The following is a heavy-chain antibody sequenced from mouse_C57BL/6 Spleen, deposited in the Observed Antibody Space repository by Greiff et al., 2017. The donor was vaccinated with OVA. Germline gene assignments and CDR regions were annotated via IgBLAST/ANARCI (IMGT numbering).Heavy chain of an antibody. CDR2: INPGSGGT. CDR1: GYAFTNYL. D-gene: IGHD2-1*01. CDR3: ARSGGNYPFDY. V-gene: IGHV1-54*01. J-gene: IGHJ2*01. Sequence: QVQLQQSGAELVRPGTSVKVSCKASGYAFTNYLIEWVKQRPGQGLEWIGVINPGSGGTNYNEKFKGKATLTADKSSSTAYMQLSSLTSEDSAVYFCARSGGNYPFDYWGQGTTLTVSS.